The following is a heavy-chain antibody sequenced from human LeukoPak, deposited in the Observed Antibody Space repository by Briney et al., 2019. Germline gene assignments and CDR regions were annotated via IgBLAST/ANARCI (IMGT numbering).Heavy chain of an antibody. CDR3: ARDRLPPPGVYCFDP. Sequence: GGSLRLSCAASGFTFSTYAMHWVRQAPGQGLEWVAAISSDGNHKHFADSVKGRFTVSRDNSKNTLFLQMNSLRPEDTAVYYCARDRLPPPGVYCFDPWGQGTLVTVSS. D-gene: IGHD5-12*01. J-gene: IGHJ5*02. V-gene: IGHV3-30-3*01. CDR1: GFTFSTYA. CDR2: ISSDGNHK.